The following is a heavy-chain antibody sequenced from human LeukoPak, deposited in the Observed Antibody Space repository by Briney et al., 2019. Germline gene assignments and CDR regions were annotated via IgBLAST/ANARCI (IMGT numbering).Heavy chain of an antibody. D-gene: IGHD3-10*01. Sequence: SVKVSCKASGGTFSSYAISWVRQAPGQGLEWMGGIIPIFGTANYAQKFQGRVTITTDGSTSTAYMELSSLRSEDTAVYYCARGYYYGSGSSKFDYWGQGTLVTVSS. V-gene: IGHV1-69*05. J-gene: IGHJ4*02. CDR2: IIPIFGTA. CDR1: GGTFSSYA. CDR3: ARGYYYGSGSSKFDY.